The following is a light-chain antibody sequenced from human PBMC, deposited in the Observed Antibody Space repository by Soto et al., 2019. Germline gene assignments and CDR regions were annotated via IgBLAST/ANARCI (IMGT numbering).Light chain of an antibody. CDR3: ETWDRNTWV. V-gene: IGLV4-60*02. CDR1: SGHSIYI. J-gene: IGLJ3*02. Sequence: QSVLTQSSSASASLGSSVKLTCTLSSGHSIYIIAWHQQQPGKAPRYLMKLEGSGSYNKGSGVPDRFLGSSSGADRYLTISNLQFEDEADYYCETWDRNTWVFGGGTKVTVL. CDR2: LEGSGSY.